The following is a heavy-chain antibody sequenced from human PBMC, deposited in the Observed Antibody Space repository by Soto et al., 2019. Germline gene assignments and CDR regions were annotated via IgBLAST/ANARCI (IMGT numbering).Heavy chain of an antibody. V-gene: IGHV3-30-3*01. CDR2: ISYDGSNK. CDR1: GFTFSSYA. Sequence: GGSLRLSCAASGFTFSSYAMHWVRQAPGKGLEWVAVISYDGSNKYYADSVKGRVTMTRDTSTSTVYMELSSLRSEDTAVYYCARDGSCSGGSCYTPHDAFDIWGQGTMVTVSS. D-gene: IGHD2-15*01. CDR3: ARDGSCSGGSCYTPHDAFDI. J-gene: IGHJ3*02.